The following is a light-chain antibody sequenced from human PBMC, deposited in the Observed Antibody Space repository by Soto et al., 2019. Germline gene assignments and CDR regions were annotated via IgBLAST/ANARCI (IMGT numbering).Light chain of an antibody. CDR1: QGISSW. Sequence: DLQMTPSPSSLSASVGDRVTITCRASQGISSWLAWYQQKPEKAPKSLMYAASSLQSGVPSRFSGSGSGTDFTLTISSLQPEDFATYYCQQYNIFPTTFGGGTKVEIK. CDR3: QQYNIFPTT. V-gene: IGKV1D-16*01. J-gene: IGKJ4*01. CDR2: AAS.